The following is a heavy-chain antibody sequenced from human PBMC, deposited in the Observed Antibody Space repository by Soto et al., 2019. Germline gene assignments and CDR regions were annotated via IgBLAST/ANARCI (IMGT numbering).Heavy chain of an antibody. D-gene: IGHD1-1*01. CDR3: ERDNWISY. Sequence: EVQLVESGGGLVQPGGSLRLSCVASGFTFNIYWMHWVRQAPGKGLEWVSRIDNDGSATTYADSVKGRFTISRDNAKKPRFLQMNTLSVDDTVLYYCERDNWISYWGQGTLVTLS. J-gene: IGHJ4*02. CDR2: IDNDGSAT. CDR1: GFTFNIYW. V-gene: IGHV3-74*01.